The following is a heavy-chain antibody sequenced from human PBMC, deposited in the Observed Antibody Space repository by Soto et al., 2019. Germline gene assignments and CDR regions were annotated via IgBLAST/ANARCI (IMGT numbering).Heavy chain of an antibody. CDR2: ISSGSNYT. V-gene: IGHV3-21*06. Sequence: EVQLVESGGGLVKPGGSLRLSCVVSGFTFSSYSMNWVRQAPGKGLEWVSSISSGSNYTYYADSVKGRFTISRDNAKNSVYLQMNGVRAEDTALYYCARDFKDSQYYYYCMDVWGKGTTVNVSS. J-gene: IGHJ6*03. CDR3: ARDFKDSQYYYYCMDV. CDR1: GFTFSSYS. D-gene: IGHD2-15*01.